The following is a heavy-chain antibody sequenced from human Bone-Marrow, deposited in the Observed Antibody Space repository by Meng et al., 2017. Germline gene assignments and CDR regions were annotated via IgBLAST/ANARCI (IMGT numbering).Heavy chain of an antibody. CDR1: GFTFSSYW. J-gene: IGHJ4*02. Sequence: GESLKISCAASGFTFSSYWMHWVRQAPGKGLVWVSRINSDGSSTSYADSVKGRFTISRDNAKNTLYLQMNSLRAEDTAVYYCASGSEGYCSGGSCFRVYWGQGTLVTVSS. CDR3: ASGSEGYCSGGSCFRVY. CDR2: INSDGSST. D-gene: IGHD2-15*01. V-gene: IGHV3-74*01.